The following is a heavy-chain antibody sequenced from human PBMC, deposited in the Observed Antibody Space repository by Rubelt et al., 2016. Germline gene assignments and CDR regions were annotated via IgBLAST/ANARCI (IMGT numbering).Heavy chain of an antibody. V-gene: IGHV4-34*01. D-gene: IGHD1-26*01. CDR3: ARSTVGPTAFDY. CDR1: GGSFSGYY. Sequence: QVQLQQWGAGLLKPSETLSLTCAVYGGSFSGYYWSWIRQPPGKGLEWIGEINHSGSTNYNPSLKSRVTISVDTSKDQFSLKLGSVTAADTAVYYCARSTVGPTAFDYWGQGTLVTVSS. CDR2: INHSGST. J-gene: IGHJ4*02.